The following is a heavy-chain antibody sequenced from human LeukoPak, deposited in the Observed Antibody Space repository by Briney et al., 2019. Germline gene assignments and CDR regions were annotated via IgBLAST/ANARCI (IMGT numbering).Heavy chain of an antibody. CDR3: AKNGDRGAYCSGGSCYPYYYYYMDV. CDR1: GFSFSSYG. D-gene: IGHD2-15*01. CDR2: ISASGGTT. J-gene: IGHJ6*03. Sequence: GGSLRLSCAASGFSFSSYGISWVRQAPGKGLEWVSAISASGGTTYYADSVKGRFTISRDNPKNTLYLQMNSLSAEDTAVYYCAKNGDRGAYCSGGSCYPYYYYYMDVWGKGTTVTISS. V-gene: IGHV3-23*01.